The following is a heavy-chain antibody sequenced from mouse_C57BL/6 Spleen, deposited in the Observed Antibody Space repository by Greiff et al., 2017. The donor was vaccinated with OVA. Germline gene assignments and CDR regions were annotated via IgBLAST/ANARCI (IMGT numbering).Heavy chain of an antibody. V-gene: IGHV1-72*01. CDR1: GYTFTSYW. D-gene: IGHD2-3*01. Sequence: QVQLKQPGAELVKPGASVKLSCKASGYTFTSYWMHWVKQRPGRGLEWIGRIDPNSGGTKYNEKFKSKATLTVDKPSSTAYMQLSSLTSEDSAVYYCARDSDDGYPGFDYWGQGTTLTVSS. J-gene: IGHJ2*01. CDR2: IDPNSGGT. CDR3: ARDSDDGYPGFDY.